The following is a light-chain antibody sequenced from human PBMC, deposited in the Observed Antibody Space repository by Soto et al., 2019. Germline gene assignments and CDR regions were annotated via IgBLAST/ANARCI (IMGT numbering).Light chain of an antibody. Sequence: QSVLTQPPSVSAAPGQKVTISCSGSSSNIGGNSVSWYQQLPGTAPKLLIYDDNKRPSGIPDRFSGSKSGTSATLGITGFQTGDEADYYCSSYTSSSTYVFGIGTKVTVL. CDR2: DDN. CDR1: SSNIGGNS. J-gene: IGLJ1*01. CDR3: SSYTSSSTYV. V-gene: IGLV1-51*01.